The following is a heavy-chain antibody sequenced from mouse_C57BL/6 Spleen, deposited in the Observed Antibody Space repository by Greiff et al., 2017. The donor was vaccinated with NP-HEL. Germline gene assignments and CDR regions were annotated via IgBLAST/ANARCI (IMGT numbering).Heavy chain of an antibody. Sequence: VQLQQPGAELVKPGASVKLSCKASGYTFTSYWMQWVKQRPGQGLEWIGEIDPSDSYTNYNQKFKGKATLTVDTSSSTAYMQLSSLTSEDSAVYYCARYYSNYVPCWGQGTLVTVSA. CDR2: IDPSDSYT. D-gene: IGHD2-5*01. CDR3: ARYYSNYVPC. CDR1: GYTFTSYW. V-gene: IGHV1-50*01. J-gene: IGHJ3*01.